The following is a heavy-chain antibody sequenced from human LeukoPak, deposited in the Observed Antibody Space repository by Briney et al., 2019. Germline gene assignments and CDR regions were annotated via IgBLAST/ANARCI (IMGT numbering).Heavy chain of an antibody. V-gene: IGHV1-69*01. CDR2: IIPIFGTA. D-gene: IGHD3-9*01. Sequence: GSSVKVSCKASGGTSSSYAISWVRQAPGQGLEWMGGIIPIFGTANYAQKFQGRVTITADESTSTAYMELSSLRSEDTAVYYCARVEGHYDILTGYQGKYYFDYWGQGTLVTVFS. CDR1: GGTSSSYA. CDR3: ARVEGHYDILTGYQGKYYFDY. J-gene: IGHJ4*02.